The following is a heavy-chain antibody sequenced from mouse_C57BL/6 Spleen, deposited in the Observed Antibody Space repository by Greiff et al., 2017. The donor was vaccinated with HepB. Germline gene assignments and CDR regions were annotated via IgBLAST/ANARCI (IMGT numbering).Heavy chain of an antibody. J-gene: IGHJ3*01. CDR2: IDPENGDT. CDR1: GFNIKDDY. D-gene: IGHD1-1*02. CDR3: SRDYTGSYTPYWFAY. Sequence: VQLQQSGAELVRPGASVKLSCTASGFNIKDDYMHWVKQRPEQGLEWIGWIDPENGDTEYASKFQGKATITADTSSNTAYLQLSSLTSEDTAVYYSSRDYTGSYTPYWFAYSGQGTLVTLSA. V-gene: IGHV14-4*01.